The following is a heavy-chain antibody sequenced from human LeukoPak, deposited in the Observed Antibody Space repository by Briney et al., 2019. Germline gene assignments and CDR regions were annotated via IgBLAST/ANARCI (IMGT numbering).Heavy chain of an antibody. D-gene: IGHD3-22*01. CDR1: GGTFSSYA. CDR2: IIPIFGTA. J-gene: IGHJ3*02. CDR3: ARDLQYYYDSSGYYDFDAFDI. Sequence: SVKVSCKASGGTFSSYAISWVRQDPGQGLEWMGGIIPIFGTANYAQKFQGRVTITRDTSASTAYMELSSLRSEDTAVYYCARDLQYYYDSSGYYDFDAFDIWGQGTMVTVSS. V-gene: IGHV1-69*05.